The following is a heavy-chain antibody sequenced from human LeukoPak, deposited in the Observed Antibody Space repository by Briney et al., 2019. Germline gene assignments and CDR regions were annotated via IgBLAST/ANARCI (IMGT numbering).Heavy chain of an antibody. J-gene: IGHJ5*02. CDR3: ARELGFWSGYWDVFPHNWFDP. CDR1: GGSISSGSYY. CDR2: IYTSGST. Sequence: SETLSLTCTVSGGSISSGSYYWSWIRQPAGKGLEWIGRIYTSGSTNYNPSLKSRVTISVDTSKNQFSLKLSSVTAADTAVYYCARELGFWSGYWDVFPHNWFDPWGQGTLVTVSS. V-gene: IGHV4-61*02. D-gene: IGHD3-3*01.